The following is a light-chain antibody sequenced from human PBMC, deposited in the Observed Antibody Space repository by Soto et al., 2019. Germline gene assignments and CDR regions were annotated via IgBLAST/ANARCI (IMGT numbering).Light chain of an antibody. CDR2: GAS. Sequence: IVLTQSPGTLSVSPGERATLSCRASQSVRRNCLAWYQQKPGQAPRLLIYGASNRATGITDRFSGGGSGTDFTLTTTRLEPEDFAVYYCHQYGGSPPHSFGQGTKLEIK. V-gene: IGKV3-20*01. J-gene: IGKJ2*03. CDR3: HQYGGSPPHS. CDR1: QSVRRNC.